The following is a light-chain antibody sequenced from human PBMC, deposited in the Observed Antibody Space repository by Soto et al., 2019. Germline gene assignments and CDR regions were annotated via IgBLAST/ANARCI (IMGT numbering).Light chain of an antibody. CDR2: LGS. J-gene: IGKJ1*01. Sequence: DIVMTQSPLSLAVTPGEPASISCRSSQSLLHSNGYNYLDWYLQKPGQSPQLLIYLGSNRASGVPDRFSGSGSGTYFTLKISRVEADDVGVDYCMQYLQTPRAFGQGTKVVIK. CDR1: QSLLHSNGYNY. V-gene: IGKV2-28*01. CDR3: MQYLQTPRA.